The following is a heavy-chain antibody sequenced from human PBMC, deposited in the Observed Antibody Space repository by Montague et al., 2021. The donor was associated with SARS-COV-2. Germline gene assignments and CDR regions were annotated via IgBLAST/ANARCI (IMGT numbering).Heavy chain of an antibody. CDR1: GFTFSSYD. J-gene: IGHJ4*02. D-gene: IGHD3-22*01. CDR2: IGTAGDT. CDR3: ARDTLGTSMIVVVTTGFDY. V-gene: IGHV3-13*01. Sequence: SLRLSCAASGFTFSSYDMHWVRQATGKGLEWVSAIGTAGDTYYPGSVKGRFTISRDNSKNTLYLRMNSLRAVDTAVYYCARDTLGTSMIVVVTTGFDYWGQGTLVTVSS.